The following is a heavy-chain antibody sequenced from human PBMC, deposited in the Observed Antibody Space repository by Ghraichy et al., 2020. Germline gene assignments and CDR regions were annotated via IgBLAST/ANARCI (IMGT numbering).Heavy chain of an antibody. CDR3: ARDYPPPGIVGATYFDY. V-gene: IGHV3-48*02. D-gene: IGHD1-26*01. CDR2: ISSSSSTI. CDR1: GFTLSSYS. J-gene: IGHJ4*02. Sequence: SCAASGFTLSSYSMNWVRQAPGKGLEWVSYISSSSSTIYYADSVKGRFTISRDNAKNSLYLQMNSLRDEDTAVYYCARDYPPPGIVGATYFDYWGQGTLVTVSS.